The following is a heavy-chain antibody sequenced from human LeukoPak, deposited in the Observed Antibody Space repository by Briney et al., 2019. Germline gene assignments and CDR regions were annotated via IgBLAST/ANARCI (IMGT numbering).Heavy chain of an antibody. CDR1: GGSFGGYY. CDR2: INHSGST. D-gene: IGHD6-6*01. CDR3: ARRFSSPFDY. V-gene: IGHV4-34*01. J-gene: IGHJ4*02. Sequence: SETLSLTCAVYGGSFGGYYWSWIRQPPGKGLEWIGEINHSGSTNYNPSLKSRVTISVDTSKNQFSLKLSSVTAADTAVYYCARRFSSPFDYWGQGTLVTVSS.